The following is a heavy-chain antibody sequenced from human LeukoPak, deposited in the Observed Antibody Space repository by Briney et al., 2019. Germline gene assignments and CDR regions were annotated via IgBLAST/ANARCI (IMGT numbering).Heavy chain of an antibody. CDR3: AKDIDRGWYRGAFGY. Sequence: AGGSLRLSCAASGFTFDDYAMHWVRQAPGKGLEWVSGISWNSGSIGYADSVKGRFTISRDDAKNSLYLQMNSLRAEDTALYYCAKDIDRGWYRGAFGYWGQGTLVTVSS. D-gene: IGHD6-19*01. CDR2: ISWNSGSI. V-gene: IGHV3-9*01. J-gene: IGHJ4*02. CDR1: GFTFDDYA.